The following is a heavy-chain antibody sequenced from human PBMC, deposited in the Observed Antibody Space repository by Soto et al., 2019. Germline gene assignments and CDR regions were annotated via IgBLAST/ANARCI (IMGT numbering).Heavy chain of an antibody. V-gene: IGHV4-31*03. CDR3: ASRVSGYSMGYYYGMDV. D-gene: IGHD3-22*01. J-gene: IGHJ6*02. Sequence: QVQLQESGPGLVKPSQTLSLTCTVSGGSISRGGYYWSWIRQHPGKGLEWIGYIYYSGSTYYNPSLKSRVTISVDTSKNQFSLKLSSVTAADTAVYYCASRVSGYSMGYYYGMDVWGQGTTVTVSS. CDR2: IYYSGST. CDR1: GGSISRGGYY.